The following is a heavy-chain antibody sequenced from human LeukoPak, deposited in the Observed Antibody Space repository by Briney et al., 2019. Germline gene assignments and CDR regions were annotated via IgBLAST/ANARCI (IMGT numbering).Heavy chain of an antibody. J-gene: IGHJ4*02. CDR1: GFTFSSYS. V-gene: IGHV3-21*01. CDR3: ARVAVPAHYDFWSGYSYYFDY. Sequence: GGSLRLSCAASGFTFSSYSMNWVRPAPGKGLEWVSSISSSSSYIYYADSVKGRFTVSRDNAKNSLYLQMNSLRAEDTAVYYCARVAVPAHYDFWSGYSYYFDYWGQGTLVTVSS. D-gene: IGHD3-3*01. CDR2: ISSSSSYI.